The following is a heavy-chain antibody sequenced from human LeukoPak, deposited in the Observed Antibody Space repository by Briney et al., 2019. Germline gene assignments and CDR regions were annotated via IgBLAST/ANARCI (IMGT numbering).Heavy chain of an antibody. Sequence: GGSLRLSWAASGFTFSTYWMNWYRQAPGKGLEWVGNINQDASEINYVVSVRGRFTISRDNAKNSLHLQLNSLRAEDTAVFYCATDRDNSDWQKRFDSWGQGTLVTVSS. CDR3: ATDRDNSDWQKRFDS. J-gene: IGHJ4*02. CDR2: INQDASEI. D-gene: IGHD2-21*02. V-gene: IGHV3-7*01. CDR1: GFTFSTYW.